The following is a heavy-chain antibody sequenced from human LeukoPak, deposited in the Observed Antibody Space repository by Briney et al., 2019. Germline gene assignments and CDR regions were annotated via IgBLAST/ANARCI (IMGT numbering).Heavy chain of an antibody. CDR1: GGTFSSYA. D-gene: IGHD1-1*01. CDR2: IIPILGIA. V-gene: IGHV1-69*04. Sequence: GSSVKVSCKASGGTFSSYAISWVRQAPGQGLEWMGRIIPILGIANYAQKFQGRVTITADKSTSTAYMELSSLRSEDTAVYCCARGNGHRLKNWFDPWGQGTLVTVSS. CDR3: ARGNGHRLKNWFDP. J-gene: IGHJ5*02.